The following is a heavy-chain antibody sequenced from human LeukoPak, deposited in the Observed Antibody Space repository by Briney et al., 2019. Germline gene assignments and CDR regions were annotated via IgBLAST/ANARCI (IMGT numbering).Heavy chain of an antibody. CDR1: GGSFSGYY. CDR3: ARVYGSGPTQGCYYYYYMDV. D-gene: IGHD3-10*01. CDR2: IYTSGST. Sequence: SETLSLTCAVYGGSFSGYYWSWIRQPAGKGLEWIGRIYTSGSTNYNPSLKSRVTISVDTSKNQFSLKLSSVTAADTAVYYCARVYGSGPTQGCYYYYYMDVWGKGTTVTISS. V-gene: IGHV4-59*10. J-gene: IGHJ6*03.